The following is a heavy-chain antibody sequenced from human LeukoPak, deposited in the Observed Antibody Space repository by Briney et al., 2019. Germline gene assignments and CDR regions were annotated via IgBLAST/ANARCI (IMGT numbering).Heavy chain of an antibody. J-gene: IGHJ5*02. Sequence: GGSLRLSCVASGFIFSRYDIHWVRQAPGKGLEWVAVISDDGKNKIYADSVKGRFTISRDNSKNTLYLQMNSLRAEDTALYYCARAAAETGAFRENRFDPWGQGTLVTVSS. D-gene: IGHD6-19*01. CDR3: ARAAAETGAFRENRFDP. CDR1: GFIFSRYD. V-gene: IGHV3-30*04. CDR2: ISDDGKNK.